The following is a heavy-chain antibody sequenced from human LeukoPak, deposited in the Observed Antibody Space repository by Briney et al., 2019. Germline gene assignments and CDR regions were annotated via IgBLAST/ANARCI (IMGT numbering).Heavy chain of an antibody. J-gene: IGHJ3*02. CDR3: ARDLEQWLDGGDAFDI. V-gene: IGHV1-2*02. D-gene: IGHD6-19*01. CDR1: GYTFTGYY. CDR2: INPNSGGT. Sequence: ASVKVSCKASGYTFTGYYTHWVRQAPGQGLEWMGWINPNSGGTNYAQKFQGRVTMTRDTSISTAYMELSRLRSDDTAVYYCARDLEQWLDGGDAFDIWGQGTMVTVSS.